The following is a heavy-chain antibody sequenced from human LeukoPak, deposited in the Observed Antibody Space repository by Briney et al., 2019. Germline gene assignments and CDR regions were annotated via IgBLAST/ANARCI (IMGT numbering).Heavy chain of an antibody. CDR1: GFTFSSYG. Sequence: PGGSLRLSCAASGFTFSSYGMHWVRQAPGKGLEWVAVISYDGSNKYYADSVKGRFTISRDNSKNTLYLQMNSLRAEDTAVYYCAREYCSGGSCYPYGMDVWGQGTTVTVSS. CDR3: AREYCSGGSCYPYGMDV. V-gene: IGHV3-30*03. CDR2: ISYDGSNK. D-gene: IGHD2-15*01. J-gene: IGHJ6*02.